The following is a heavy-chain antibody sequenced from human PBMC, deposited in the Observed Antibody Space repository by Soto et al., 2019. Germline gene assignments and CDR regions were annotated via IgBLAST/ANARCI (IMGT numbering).Heavy chain of an antibody. CDR1: GVTFNYST. V-gene: IGHV1-69*02. Sequence: QVQLVQSGAEVKQPGSSVKVSCKASGVTFNYSTVNWVRQAPGQGLEWMGRFTPILGVANNAQKFQGRLTLSVEKSTSTAYMDLSSLRSEDTAVYYCARPSTTATGGVEHWGQGTLVIVSS. CDR3: ARPSTTATGGVEH. D-gene: IGHD2-8*02. J-gene: IGHJ4*02. CDR2: FTPILGVA.